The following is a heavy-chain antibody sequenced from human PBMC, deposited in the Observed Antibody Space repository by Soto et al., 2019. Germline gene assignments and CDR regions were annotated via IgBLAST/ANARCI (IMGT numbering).Heavy chain of an antibody. J-gene: IGHJ4*01. CDR1: GGTFSSYT. CDR2: IIPILGIA. D-gene: IGHD2-2*02. CDR3: AMEYCSSTSCYRDY. Sequence: QVQLVQSGAEVKKPGSSVKVSCKASGGTFSSYTISWVRQAPGQGLEWMGRIIPILGIANYAQKFQGRVTSTAEKSTSTAYMDLSSLRSADTAVYYCAMEYCSSTSCYRDYWGQGTLVTVSS. V-gene: IGHV1-69*02.